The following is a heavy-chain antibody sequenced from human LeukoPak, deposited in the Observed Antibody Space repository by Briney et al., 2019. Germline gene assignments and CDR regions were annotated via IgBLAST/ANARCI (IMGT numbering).Heavy chain of an antibody. CDR3: ARDPDTSGHFSWFDP. Sequence: GGSLRLSCAASGFPFSSYGMHWVRQAPGKGLEWMAGIWFHGNKEHYADTVKGRFTISRDNSNNTLFLQMNSVRADDTAVYYCARDPDTSGHFSWFDPWGQGTLVTVSS. CDR1: GFPFSSYG. D-gene: IGHD6-19*01. V-gene: IGHV3-33*01. J-gene: IGHJ5*02. CDR2: IWFHGNKE.